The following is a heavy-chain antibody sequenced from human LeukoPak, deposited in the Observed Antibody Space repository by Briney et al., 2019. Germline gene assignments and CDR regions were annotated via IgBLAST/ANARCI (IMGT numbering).Heavy chain of an antibody. Sequence: PSETLSLTCTVSGYSISSGYYWGWIRQPPGKGLEWIGEINHSGSTNYNPSLKSRVTISVDTSKNQFSLKLSSVTAADTAVYYCARGYDSSGYLYYYYYMDVWGKGTTVTVSS. CDR3: ARGYDSSGYLYYYYYMDV. J-gene: IGHJ6*03. D-gene: IGHD3-22*01. CDR2: INHSGST. V-gene: IGHV4-38-2*02. CDR1: GYSISSGYY.